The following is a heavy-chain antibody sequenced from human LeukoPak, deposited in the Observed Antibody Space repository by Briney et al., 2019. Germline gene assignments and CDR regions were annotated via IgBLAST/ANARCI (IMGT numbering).Heavy chain of an antibody. CDR2: ISAYNGNT. CDR1: RYTFTSYD. CDR3: ARGGSGRGVITPDY. V-gene: IGHV1-18*01. J-gene: IGHJ4*02. Sequence: ASVKVSCKASRYTFTSYDINWVRQATGQGLEWMGWISAYNGNTNYAQKLQGRVTMTTDTSTSTAYMELRSLRSDDTAVYYCARGGSGRGVITPDYWGQGTLVTVSS. D-gene: IGHD3-10*01.